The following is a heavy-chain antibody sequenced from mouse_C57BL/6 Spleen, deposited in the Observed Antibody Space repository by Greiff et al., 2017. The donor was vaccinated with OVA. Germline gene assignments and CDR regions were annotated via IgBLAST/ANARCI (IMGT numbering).Heavy chain of an antibody. Sequence: QVQLQQPGAELVKPGASVKLSCKASGYTFTSYWMQWVKQRPGQGLAWIGEIDPSDSFTNYNQKFKGKSTLTVDTSSSTAYMQLSSLTSEDSAVYYCARARGLLWVDYWGQGTTLTVSS. J-gene: IGHJ2*01. CDR1: GYTFTSYW. D-gene: IGHD2-1*01. V-gene: IGHV1-50*01. CDR2: IDPSDSFT. CDR3: ARARGLLWVDY.